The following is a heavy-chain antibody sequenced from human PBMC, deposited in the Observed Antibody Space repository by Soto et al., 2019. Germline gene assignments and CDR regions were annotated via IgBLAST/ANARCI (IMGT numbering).Heavy chain of an antibody. CDR2: IWYDGSNK. CDR3: ARGGSGWYLYYYYGMDV. D-gene: IGHD6-19*01. Sequence: QVQLVESGGGVVQPGRSLRLSCAASGFTFSSYGMHWVRQAPGKVLEGVAVIWYDGSNKYYADSVKGRFTISRDNSKNTLYLQMNSLRAEDTAVYYCARGGSGWYLYYYYGMDVWGQGTTVTVSS. J-gene: IGHJ6*02. CDR1: GFTFSSYG. V-gene: IGHV3-33*01.